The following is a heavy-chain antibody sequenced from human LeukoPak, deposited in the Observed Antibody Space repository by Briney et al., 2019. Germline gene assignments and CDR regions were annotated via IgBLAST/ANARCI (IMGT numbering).Heavy chain of an antibody. CDR2: IYYSGST. V-gene: IGHV4-59*01. CDR3: ARSSVVPAAMAFDI. Sequence: SSETLSLTCTVSGGSISSYYWSWIRQPPGKGLEWIGYIYYSGSTNYNPSLKRRVTISVDTSKNQFSLKLSSVTAADTAVYYCARSSVVPAAMAFDIWGQGTMVTVSS. CDR1: GGSISSYY. J-gene: IGHJ3*02. D-gene: IGHD2-2*01.